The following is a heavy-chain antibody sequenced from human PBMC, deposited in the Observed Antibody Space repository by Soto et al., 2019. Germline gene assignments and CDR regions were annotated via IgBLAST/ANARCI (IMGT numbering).Heavy chain of an antibody. V-gene: IGHV1-46*01. Sequence: ASVKVSCKASRYTFTSYYMHWVRQAPGQGLEWMGIINPSGRSTSYAQKFQGRITMTRDTSTSTVYMEESSLRSEDTAVYYCARDMGNSGWYDRGMDVWGQGTTVTVS. D-gene: IGHD6-19*01. CDR1: RYTFTSYY. CDR2: INPSGRST. J-gene: IGHJ6*02. CDR3: ARDMGNSGWYDRGMDV.